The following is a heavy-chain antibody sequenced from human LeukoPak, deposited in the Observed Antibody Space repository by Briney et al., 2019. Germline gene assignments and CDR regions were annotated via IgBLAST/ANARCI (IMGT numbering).Heavy chain of an antibody. CDR1: GFSFSSFE. Sequence: AGSLRLSCEASGFSFSSFELHWVRQAPGKGLEWVAFIRYDGNNKYFADSVKGRFSISRDNSKNTVYLQMNSLRPEDTAVYHCAKDTGDYYDTSGNYYAGWFDPWGQGTLVTVSS. CDR3: AKDTGDYYDTSGNYYAGWFDP. V-gene: IGHV3-30*02. CDR2: IRYDGNNK. J-gene: IGHJ5*02. D-gene: IGHD3-22*01.